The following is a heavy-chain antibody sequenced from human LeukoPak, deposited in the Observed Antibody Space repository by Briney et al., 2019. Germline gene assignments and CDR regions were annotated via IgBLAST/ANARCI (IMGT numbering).Heavy chain of an antibody. CDR2: IYDSGST. V-gene: IGHV4-39*07. Sequence: SETLSLTCTVSGGSISSSSYYWGWIRQPPGKGLEWIGSIYDSGSTYYNPSLKSRVTISVDTSKSQFSLKLSSVTAADTAVYYCARADIVVVVAATSRWSDAFDIWGQGTMVTVSS. D-gene: IGHD2-15*01. CDR3: ARADIVVVVAATSRWSDAFDI. CDR1: GGSISSSSYY. J-gene: IGHJ3*02.